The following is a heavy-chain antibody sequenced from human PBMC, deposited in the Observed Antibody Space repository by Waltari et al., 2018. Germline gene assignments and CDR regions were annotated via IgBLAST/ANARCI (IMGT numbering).Heavy chain of an antibody. J-gene: IGHJ2*01. CDR3: ARRTSNGVTREYWYFDL. D-gene: IGHD4-17*01. CDR1: GGTFSSYA. CDR2: IIPIFGTA. V-gene: IGHV1-69*05. Sequence: QVQLVQSGAEVKKPGSSVKVSCKASGGTFSSYAISWVRQAPGDGLEWMGGIIPIFGTANYAQKFQGRVTITTDESTSTAYMELSSLRSEDTAVYYCARRTSNGVTREYWYFDLWGRGTLVTVSS.